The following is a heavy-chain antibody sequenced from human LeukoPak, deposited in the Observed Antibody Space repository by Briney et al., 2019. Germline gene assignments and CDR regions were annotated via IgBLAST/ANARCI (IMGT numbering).Heavy chain of an antibody. CDR2: ISYDGSNK. V-gene: IGHV3-30*04. D-gene: IGHD3-22*01. Sequence: PGRSLRLSCAASGFIFSSYAMHWVRQAPGKGLEWVAVISYDGSNKYYADSVKGRFTISRDNSRNTLCLQMNSLRAEDTAVYYCARGSGYLETSDYWGQGTLVTVSS. CDR1: GFIFSSYA. CDR3: ARGSGYLETSDY. J-gene: IGHJ4*02.